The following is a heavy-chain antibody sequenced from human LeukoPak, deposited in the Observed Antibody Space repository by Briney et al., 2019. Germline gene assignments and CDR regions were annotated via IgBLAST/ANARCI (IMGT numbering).Heavy chain of an antibody. Sequence: PSETLSLTCAVYGVSFSGYYWSWIRQPPGKGLEWIGEINHSGSTNYNPSLKSRVTISVDTSKNQFSLKLSSVTAADTAVYYCARDIHTYYYGSGSYLSPFDYWGQGTLVTVSS. CDR2: INHSGST. CDR3: ARDIHTYYYGSGSYLSPFDY. J-gene: IGHJ4*02. CDR1: GVSFSGYY. D-gene: IGHD3-10*01. V-gene: IGHV4-34*01.